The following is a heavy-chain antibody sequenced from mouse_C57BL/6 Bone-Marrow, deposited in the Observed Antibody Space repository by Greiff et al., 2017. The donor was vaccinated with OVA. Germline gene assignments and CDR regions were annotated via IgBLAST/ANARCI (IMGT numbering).Heavy chain of an antibody. CDR2: ISSGSSTI. J-gene: IGHJ1*03. D-gene: IGHD1-1*01. CDR1: GFTFSDYG. Sequence: EVKLMESGGGLVKPGGSLKLSCAASGFTFSDYGMHWVRQAPEKGLEWVAYISSGSSTIYYADTVKGRFTISRDKAKSTLFLQMTSLRSEDTAMYYCASHGYGYWYFEVWGTETTVTVSS. CDR3: ASHGYGYWYFEV. V-gene: IGHV5-17*01.